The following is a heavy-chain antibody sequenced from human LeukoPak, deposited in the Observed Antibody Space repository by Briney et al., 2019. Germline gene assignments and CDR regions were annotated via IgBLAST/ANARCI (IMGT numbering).Heavy chain of an antibody. J-gene: IGHJ4*02. Sequence: PGGSLRLPCAASGFTFSSYAMSWVRQAPGKGLEWVSAISGNGVTTYYADSVKGRFTISRDNSKNTVYLQMNSLRAEDTAVYYCAKGYCSSTSCYTDYWGQGTLVTVSS. CDR3: AKGYCSSTSCYTDY. V-gene: IGHV3-23*01. CDR2: ISGNGVTT. D-gene: IGHD2-2*02. CDR1: GFTFSSYA.